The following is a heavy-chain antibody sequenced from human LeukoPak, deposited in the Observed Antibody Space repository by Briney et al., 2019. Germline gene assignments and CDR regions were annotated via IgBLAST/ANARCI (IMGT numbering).Heavy chain of an antibody. CDR1: GFTSSNYA. Sequence: GKSLRLSCAASGFTSSNYAMHWFRQAPGKGLEWVSLISSGGTYEYYADSVKGRFTISRDNSKNTLYLQLNSLRAEDTAVYYCARDSTYYYDSGSSGPHYFDNWGQGTLVTVSS. D-gene: IGHD3-10*01. J-gene: IGHJ4*02. CDR3: ARDSTYYYDSGSSGPHYFDN. V-gene: IGHV3-30*01. CDR2: ISSGGTYE.